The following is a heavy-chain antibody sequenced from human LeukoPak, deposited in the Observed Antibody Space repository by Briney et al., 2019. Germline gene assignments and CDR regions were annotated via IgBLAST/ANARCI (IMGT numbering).Heavy chain of an antibody. CDR1: GFTVSSNY. V-gene: IGHV3-53*01. Sequence: PGGSLRLSCVVSGFTVSSNYMSWVRQAPGKGLEWVSVIYSGGSTYYADSVKGRFTISRDNSKNTLYLQMNSLRAEDTAVYYCAKGIVGAREYYFDYWGQGTLVTVSS. J-gene: IGHJ4*02. D-gene: IGHD1-26*01. CDR2: IYSGGST. CDR3: AKGIVGAREYYFDY.